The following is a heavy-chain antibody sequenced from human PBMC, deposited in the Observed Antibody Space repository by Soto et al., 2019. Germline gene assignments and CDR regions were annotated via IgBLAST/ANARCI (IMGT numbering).Heavy chain of an antibody. CDR3: AKVAVVVAATDLDYFDY. CDR2: ISGSGGST. J-gene: IGHJ4*02. V-gene: IGHV3-23*01. D-gene: IGHD2-15*01. CDR1: GFTFSSYA. Sequence: EVQLLESGGGLVQPGGSLRLSCAASGFTFSSYAMSWVRQAPGKGLERVSAISGSGGSTYYADSVKGRFTISRDNSKNTLYLQMNSLRAEDTAVYYCAKVAVVVAATDLDYFDYWGQGTLVTVSS.